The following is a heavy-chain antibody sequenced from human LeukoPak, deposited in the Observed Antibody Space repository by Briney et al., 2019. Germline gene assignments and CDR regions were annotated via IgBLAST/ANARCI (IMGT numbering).Heavy chain of an antibody. V-gene: IGHV3-30*02. J-gene: IGHJ4*02. CDR3: GKVRWEHRELRLALDY. Sequence: GGSLRLSRAASGFTFSSYGMHWVRQAPGKGLEWVAFIRYDGSNKYYADSVKGRFTISRDNSTNTLYLQMNSLGAEDTGVYYCGKVRWEHRELRLALDYWGQGTLVTVSS. CDR2: IRYDGSNK. CDR1: GFTFSSYG. D-gene: IGHD1-26*01.